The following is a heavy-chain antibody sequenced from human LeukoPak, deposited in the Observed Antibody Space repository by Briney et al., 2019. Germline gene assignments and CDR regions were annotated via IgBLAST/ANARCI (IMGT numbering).Heavy chain of an antibody. J-gene: IGHJ4*02. CDR1: GYSISSGYY. V-gene: IGHV4-38-2*02. D-gene: IGHD6-13*01. CDR2: IYHSGST. Sequence: KPSETLSLTCTVSGYSISSGYYWGWIRQPPGKGLEWIGSIYHSGSTYYNPSLKSRVTISVDTSKNQFSLKLSSVTAADTAVYYCAREGYSSSWYENGFDYWGQGTLVTVSS. CDR3: AREGYSSSWYENGFDY.